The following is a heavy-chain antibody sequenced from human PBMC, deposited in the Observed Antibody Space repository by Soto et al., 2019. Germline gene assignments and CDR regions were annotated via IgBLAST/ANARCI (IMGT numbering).Heavy chain of an antibody. Sequence: GGSLRLSCAASGFTFSAYGMHWVRQAPGKGLEWVAGISFDGNNEHYADSVRGRFTISRDNSKNTLYLQMNSPRTEDAAVYYCATPDCSANCRGRGFDFWGQGTLVTVSS. CDR1: GFTFSAYG. CDR2: ISFDGNNE. CDR3: ATPDCSANCRGRGFDF. V-gene: IGHV3-30*03. D-gene: IGHD2-15*01. J-gene: IGHJ4*02.